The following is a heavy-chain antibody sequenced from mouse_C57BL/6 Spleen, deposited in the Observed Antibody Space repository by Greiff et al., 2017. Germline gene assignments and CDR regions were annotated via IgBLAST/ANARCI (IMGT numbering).Heavy chain of an antibody. CDR3: ARHEGYSNYGYFDV. D-gene: IGHD2-5*01. CDR1: GFTFSSYG. Sequence: EVMLVESGGDLVKPGGSLKLSCAASGFTFSSYGMSWVRQTPDKRLEWVATISSGGSYTYYPDSVKGRFTISRDNAKNTLYLQMSSLKSEDTAMYYCARHEGYSNYGYFDVWGTGTTVTVSS. J-gene: IGHJ1*03. V-gene: IGHV5-6*02. CDR2: ISSGGSYT.